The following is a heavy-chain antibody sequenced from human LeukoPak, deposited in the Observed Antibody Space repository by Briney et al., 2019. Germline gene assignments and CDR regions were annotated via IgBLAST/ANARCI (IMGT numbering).Heavy chain of an antibody. D-gene: IGHD1-26*01. V-gene: IGHV3-7*04. CDR2: IRQDGGEQ. CDR1: GFTFSSNW. J-gene: IGHJ4*02. CDR3: ARVSGSYGGAVDY. Sequence: GGSLRLSCAASGFTFSSNWMTWVRQAPGKGLEWVASIRQDGGEQYYVDSVKGRFTISRDIAKNSLYLQMNSLRAEDTAVYYCARVSGSYGGAVDYWGQGTLVTVSS.